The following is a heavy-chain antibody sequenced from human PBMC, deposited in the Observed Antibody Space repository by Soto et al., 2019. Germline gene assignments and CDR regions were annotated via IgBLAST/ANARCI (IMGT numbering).Heavy chain of an antibody. CDR2: ISGSGGST. CDR1: GFTFSSYA. Sequence: PGGSLRLSCAASGFTFSSYAMSWVRQAPGKGLEWVSAISGSGGSTYYADSVKGRFTISRDNSKNTLYLQMNSLRAEDTAVYYCTKPPRITIFGVVTFFDYWGQGTLVTVSS. V-gene: IGHV3-23*01. D-gene: IGHD3-3*01. CDR3: TKPPRITIFGVVTFFDY. J-gene: IGHJ4*02.